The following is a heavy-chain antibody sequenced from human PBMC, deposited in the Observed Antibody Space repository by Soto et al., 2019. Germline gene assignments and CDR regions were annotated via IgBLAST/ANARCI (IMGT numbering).Heavy chain of an antibody. D-gene: IGHD3-10*01. CDR1: GFTFSSYG. J-gene: IGHJ4*02. CDR2: ISSTSNHI. CDR3: ARACWGAGTQAFDY. Sequence: ESGGGLVKPGGSLRLSCTASGFTFSSYGVNWVRQAPGKGLEWVSFISSTSNHIYYIDSVKGRFTVSRDNAKNSLYLQMNSLRVEDTAIYYCARACWGAGTQAFDYWGQGTLVTVSS. V-gene: IGHV3-21*01.